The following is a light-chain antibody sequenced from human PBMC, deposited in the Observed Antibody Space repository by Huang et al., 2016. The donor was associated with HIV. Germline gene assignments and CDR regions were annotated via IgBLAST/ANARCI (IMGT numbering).Light chain of an antibody. V-gene: IGKV3D-15*01. J-gene: IGKJ4*01. CDR3: QQYDKWPPGLT. Sequence: EIKMTQSPATLSVSPGGRVTLSCRASQNVRNNLAWYQQKTGQAPRLLIYDTSTRASGIPARFSGSGSGIEFTLTISGLQSEDFAIYYCQQYDKWPPGLTFGGGTKVEI. CDR2: DTS. CDR1: QNVRNN.